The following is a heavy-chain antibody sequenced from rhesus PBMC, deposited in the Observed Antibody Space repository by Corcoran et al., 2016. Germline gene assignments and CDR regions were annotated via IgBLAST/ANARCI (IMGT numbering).Heavy chain of an antibody. Sequence: QVQLQQWGEGLVKPSETLSLTCAVYGGSISGYYYWSWIRQPPGKGLEWIGYIYGNSASTNYNPSLKKRGTSSKDTSKNQFSLKLSSVTAADTAVYYCARDAIVVVFTALFDYWGQGVLVTVSS. D-gene: IGHD2-27*01. CDR3: ARDAIVVVFTALFDY. CDR1: GGSISGYYY. V-gene: IGHV4-73*01. CDR2: IYGNSAST. J-gene: IGHJ4*01.